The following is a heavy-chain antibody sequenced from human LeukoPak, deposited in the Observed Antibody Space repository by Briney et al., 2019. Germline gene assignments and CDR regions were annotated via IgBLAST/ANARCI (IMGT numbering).Heavy chain of an antibody. CDR3: AKDRRGFSGYDPYDAFDI. D-gene: IGHD5-12*01. V-gene: IGHV3-23*01. J-gene: IGHJ3*02. Sequence: GGSLRLSCTASGFIFSQYGMSWVRQGPGKGLEWVSTVSGCAVRTHYADSLKGRFTISRDKSKDTLYLQMNSLRAEDTAVYYCAKDRRGFSGYDPYDAFDIWGQGTMVTVSS. CDR1: GFIFSQYG. CDR2: VSGCAVRT.